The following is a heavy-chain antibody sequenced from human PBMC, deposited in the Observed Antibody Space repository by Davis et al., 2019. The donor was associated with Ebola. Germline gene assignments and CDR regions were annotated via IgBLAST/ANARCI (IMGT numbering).Heavy chain of an antibody. Sequence: PGGSLRLSCAASGFTFNKYWMHWVRQAPGKGLVYVSRISSDGGITSYADSVKGRFTISRDNAKNTLYLQMNSLRVEDTAVYYCARGERTVTTPLAYWGQGALVTVSS. CDR1: GFTFNKYW. CDR2: ISSDGGIT. J-gene: IGHJ4*02. V-gene: IGHV3-74*01. CDR3: ARGERTVTTPLAY. D-gene: IGHD4-11*01.